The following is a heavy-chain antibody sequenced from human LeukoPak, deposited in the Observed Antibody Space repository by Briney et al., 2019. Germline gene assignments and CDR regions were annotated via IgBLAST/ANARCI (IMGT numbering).Heavy chain of an antibody. Sequence: GGFLRLSCAVSGFTFDNYDMHWVRQAPGKGLEWVAFIRGDGSDQYYEDSVKGRFTISRDNSKNTLFLQMNSLRFEDTALYYCANLEDNWGQGTLDTVSS. D-gene: IGHD1-1*01. V-gene: IGHV3-30*02. CDR3: ANLEDN. J-gene: IGHJ4*02. CDR2: IRGDGSDQ. CDR1: GFTFDNYD.